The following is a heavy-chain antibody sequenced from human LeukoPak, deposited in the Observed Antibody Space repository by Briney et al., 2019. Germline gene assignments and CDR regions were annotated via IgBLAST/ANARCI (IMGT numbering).Heavy chain of an antibody. V-gene: IGHV1-8*01. J-gene: IGHJ4*02. CDR2: MNPNSSNT. CDR3: ARALYSGYDY. Sequence: ASVKVSCKASGCTFTSYNINWVRQATGQGLEWMGWMNPNSSNTGYAQKFQGRVTMARNTSISTVYMELSSLRSEDTAVYYCARALYSGYDYWGQGTLVTVSS. D-gene: IGHD5-12*01. CDR1: GCTFTSYN.